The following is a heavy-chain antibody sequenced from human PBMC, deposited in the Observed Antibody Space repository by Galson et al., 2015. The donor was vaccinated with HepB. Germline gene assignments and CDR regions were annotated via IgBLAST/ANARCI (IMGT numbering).Heavy chain of an antibody. V-gene: IGHV1-69*13. CDR3: ARGRDCSSTSCYRFGPYYYYYMDV. D-gene: IGHD2-2*01. CDR1: GATSGGFP. J-gene: IGHJ6*03. CDR2: ITPMLDTV. Sequence: SVKVSCKASGATSGGFPATWFRRPPGQGLEWMGGITPMLDTVERAKRFQARVRITADESTGTAYMELSSLRSEDTAVYYCARGRDCSSTSCYRFGPYYYYYMDVWGKGTTVTVSS.